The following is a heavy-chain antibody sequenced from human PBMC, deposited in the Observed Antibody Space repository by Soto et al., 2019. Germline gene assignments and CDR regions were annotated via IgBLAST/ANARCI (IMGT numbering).Heavy chain of an antibody. V-gene: IGHV4-39*01. CDR2: IYYSWHT. CDR3: VGNRGISADGTQGWFDP. CDR1: GVSISTSDYY. D-gene: IGHD6-13*01. J-gene: IGHJ5*02. Sequence: SETLSLTGTLSGVSISTSDYYWGGVRQPPGNGLEWIGSIYYSWHTYFNVSLKSRVSISIDTSKHQFSMTLRSMTAADPALYSCVGNRGISADGTQGWFDPWGQGTLVTVSS.